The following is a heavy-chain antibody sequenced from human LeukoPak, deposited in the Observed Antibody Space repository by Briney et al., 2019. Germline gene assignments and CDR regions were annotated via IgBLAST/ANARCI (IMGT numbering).Heavy chain of an antibody. V-gene: IGHV4-4*07. CDR2: IFASGAT. Sequence: PSETLSLTCSVSGGSMSYNHWSWIRQSAGKQLEWIGRIFASGATTYNPSLKSRVTMSIDTSKKQFSLQITSVTAADTAVYYCARCPPSPVAAIDYWGQGTLVTVSS. D-gene: IGHD6-19*01. J-gene: IGHJ4*02. CDR3: ARCPPSPVAAIDY. CDR1: GGSMSYNH.